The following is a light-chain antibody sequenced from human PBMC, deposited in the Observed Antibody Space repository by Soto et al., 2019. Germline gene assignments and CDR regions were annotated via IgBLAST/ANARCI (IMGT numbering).Light chain of an antibody. V-gene: IGKV4-1*01. CDR3: QQYYNTPYT. Sequence: IVMTQSPDLAVSLGERATVNCKSSQSILYSSNNKNYLAWYQQKPGQPPKLLIYWASTRESGVPDRFSGSGPGTDFTLTISSLQAEDGAVYYCQQYYNTPYTFGQGTKLEIK. J-gene: IGKJ2*01. CDR2: WAS. CDR1: QSILYSSNNKNY.